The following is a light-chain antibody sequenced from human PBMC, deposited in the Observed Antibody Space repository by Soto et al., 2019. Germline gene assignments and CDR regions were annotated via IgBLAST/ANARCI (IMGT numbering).Light chain of an antibody. CDR2: YTS. CDR1: RTVSTN. CDR3: QQYNNWRPVAT. Sequence: DIVMTQSPATLSASPGERVTLSCRASRTVSTNLDWYQQKPGQAPRLLLYYTSTRATSIPARFSGSGSDKEFTLTITSLQSEDSAVYYCQQYNNWRPVATFGPGTKVEIK. V-gene: IGKV3-15*01. J-gene: IGKJ3*01.